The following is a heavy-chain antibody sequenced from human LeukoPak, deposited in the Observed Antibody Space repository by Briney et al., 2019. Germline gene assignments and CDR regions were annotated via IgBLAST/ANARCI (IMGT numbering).Heavy chain of an antibody. D-gene: IGHD3-10*01. V-gene: IGHV4-34*01. CDR2: INHSGST. Sequence: SETLSLTCAVYGGSFSGYYWSWIRQPPGKGLEWIGEINHSGSTNYNPSLESRVTISVDTSKNQFSLKLSSVTAADTAVYYCARGRVTMVRGVIITSPGAYWFDPWGQGTLVTVSS. J-gene: IGHJ5*02. CDR3: ARGRVTMVRGVIITSPGAYWFDP. CDR1: GGSFSGYY.